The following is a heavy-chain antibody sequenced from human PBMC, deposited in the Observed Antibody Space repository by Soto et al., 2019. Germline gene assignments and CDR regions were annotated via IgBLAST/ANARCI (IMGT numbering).Heavy chain of an antibody. V-gene: IGHV3-30*18. CDR1: GFTFSSYG. Sequence: GGSLRLSCAASGFTFSSYGMHWVRQAPGKGLEWVAVISYDGSNKYYADSVKGRFTISRDNSKNTLYLQMNSLRAEDTAVYYCAKDLRTYSSGVVPYYYYGMDVWGQGTTVTVSS. CDR3: AKDLRTYSSGVVPYYYYGMDV. J-gene: IGHJ6*02. CDR2: ISYDGSNK. D-gene: IGHD6-19*01.